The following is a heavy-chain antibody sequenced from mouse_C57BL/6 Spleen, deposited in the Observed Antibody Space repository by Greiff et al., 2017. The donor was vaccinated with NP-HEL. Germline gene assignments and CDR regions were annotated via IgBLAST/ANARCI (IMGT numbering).Heavy chain of an antibody. D-gene: IGHD2-5*01. CDR3: TRERDSNYPYAMDY. V-gene: IGHV5-9-1*02. CDR2: ISSGGDYI. J-gene: IGHJ4*01. CDR1: GFTFSSYA. Sequence: EVKLQESGEGLVKPGGSLKLSCAASGFTFSSYAMSWVRQTPEKRLEWVAYISSGGDYIYYADTVKGRFTISRDNARNTLYLQMSSLKSEDTAMYYCTRERDSNYPYAMDYWGQGTSVTVSS.